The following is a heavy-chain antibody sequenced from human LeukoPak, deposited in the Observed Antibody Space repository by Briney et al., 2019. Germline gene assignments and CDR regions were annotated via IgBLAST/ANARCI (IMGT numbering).Heavy chain of an antibody. V-gene: IGHV3-48*03. CDR2: ISSSGSTI. D-gene: IGHD6-13*01. CDR1: GFTFSSYE. J-gene: IGHJ4*02. CDR3: AKSSRALQLVTAFDY. Sequence: PGGSLRLSCAASGFTFSSYEMNWVRQAPGKGLEWVSYISSSGSTIYYADSVKGRFTISRDNAKNSLYLQMNSLRAEDTALYYCAKSSRALQLVTAFDYWGQGTLVTVSS.